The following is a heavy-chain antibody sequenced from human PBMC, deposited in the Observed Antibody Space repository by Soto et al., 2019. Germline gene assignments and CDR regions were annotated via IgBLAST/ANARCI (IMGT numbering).Heavy chain of an antibody. CDR3: ARGTIVVVPAAMLSWFDP. CDR1: GFTFSSYS. CDR2: ISSSSSYI. D-gene: IGHD2-2*01. Sequence: GGSLRLSCAASGFTFSSYSMNWVRQAPGKGLEWVSSISSSSSYIYYADSVKGRFTISRDNAKNSLYLQMNSLRAEDTAVYYCARGTIVVVPAAMLSWFDPWGQGTLVTVSS. V-gene: IGHV3-21*01. J-gene: IGHJ5*02.